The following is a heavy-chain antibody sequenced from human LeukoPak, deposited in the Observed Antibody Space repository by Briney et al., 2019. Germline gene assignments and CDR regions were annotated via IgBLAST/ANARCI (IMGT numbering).Heavy chain of an antibody. CDR2: MNPNSGNT. CDR1: GYTFTSYD. V-gene: IGHV1-8*01. J-gene: IGHJ4*02. D-gene: IGHD6-13*01. Sequence: ASVKVSCKASGYTFTSYDINWVRQATGQGLEWMGWMNPNSGNTGYAQKFQGRVTMTRNTSISTAYMELISLRSEDTAVYYCGGGGGIAAVGKTDYGGKGTRVTVSS. CDR3: GGGGGIAAVGKTDY.